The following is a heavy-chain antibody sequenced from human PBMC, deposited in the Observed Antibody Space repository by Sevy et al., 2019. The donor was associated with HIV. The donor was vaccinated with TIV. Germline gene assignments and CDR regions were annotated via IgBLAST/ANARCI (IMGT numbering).Heavy chain of an antibody. CDR2: IEQDGSEK. CDR3: GRAMDV. CDR1: GFTFSSNW. Sequence: EGSLRLSCAASGFTFSSNWMHWVRQAPGKGLEWVANIEQDGSEKYYVDSVKGRFTISRDNAKNSLYLQMNSLRPEDTAVYYCGRAMDVWGQGTTVTVSS. V-gene: IGHV3-7*01. J-gene: IGHJ6*02.